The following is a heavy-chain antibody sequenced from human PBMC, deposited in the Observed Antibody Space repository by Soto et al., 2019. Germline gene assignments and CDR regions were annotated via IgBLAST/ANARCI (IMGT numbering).Heavy chain of an antibody. Sequence: SETLSLTCTVSGGSISSYYWSWIRQPPGKGLEWIGDIYYSGSTNYNPSLKSRVTISVDTSKNQFSLKLSSVTAADTAVYYCAREGRGIWSKTSGNFDYWGQGTLVTVSS. CDR1: GGSISSYY. CDR2: IYYSGST. J-gene: IGHJ4*02. D-gene: IGHD1-1*01. CDR3: AREGRGIWSKTSGNFDY. V-gene: IGHV4-59*01.